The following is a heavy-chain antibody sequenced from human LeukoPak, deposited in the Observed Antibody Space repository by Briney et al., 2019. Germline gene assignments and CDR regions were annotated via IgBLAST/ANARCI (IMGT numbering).Heavy chain of an antibody. V-gene: IGHV3-23*01. CDR2: ISGSGGST. Sequence: GGALRLSCAASGFTFSSYTMSWVRQAPGKGLEWVSAISGSGGSTYYGDSVKGRFTISRDNSKNTLYLQMNSLRAEDTAVYYCAKDIGATIWFDPWGQGTLVTVSS. D-gene: IGHD5-12*01. CDR3: AKDIGATIWFDP. CDR1: GFTFSSYT. J-gene: IGHJ5*02.